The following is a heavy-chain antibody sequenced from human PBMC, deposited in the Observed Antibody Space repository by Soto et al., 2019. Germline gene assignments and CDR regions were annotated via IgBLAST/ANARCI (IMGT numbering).Heavy chain of an antibody. CDR1: GYRFTSYW. V-gene: IGHV5-51*07. D-gene: IGHD6-19*01. CDR3: ARPREAGKNYYGVDV. Sequence: LGESLKISCKGSGYRFTSYWNGWVHQMPGKGLEWMGIIYPGDSDTRYSPSFQGQVTISADKSISTAYLQWSSLKASDTAMYYCARPREAGKNYYGVDVWGQGTTVTVSS. CDR2: IYPGDSDT. J-gene: IGHJ6*02.